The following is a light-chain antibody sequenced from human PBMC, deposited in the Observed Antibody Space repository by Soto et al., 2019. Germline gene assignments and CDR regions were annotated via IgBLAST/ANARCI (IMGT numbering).Light chain of an antibody. CDR2: GAS. Sequence: EIVLTQSPGTLSLSPGERATLSCRASQSVSSSYLAWYQQKPGQAPRLLIYGASSRATGIPDRFSGSGSGRDFIITKSRLVPDDFEVDYCKLHGRSPPYTFGQGTKLEIK. CDR3: KLHGRSPPYT. CDR1: QSVSSSY. V-gene: IGKV3-20*01. J-gene: IGKJ2*01.